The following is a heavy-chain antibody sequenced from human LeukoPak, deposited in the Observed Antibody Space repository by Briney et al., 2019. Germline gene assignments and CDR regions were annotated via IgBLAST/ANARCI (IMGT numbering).Heavy chain of an antibody. Sequence: GGSLRLSCAASGFTFSDYYMSWIRQAPGKGLEWVSYISSSGSTIYYADSVKGRFTISRDNAKNSLYLQMNSLRAEDTAVYYCAAGVVPAAYFYYYYYYGMDVWGQGTTVTVSS. CDR2: ISSSGSTI. J-gene: IGHJ6*02. V-gene: IGHV3-11*01. D-gene: IGHD2-2*01. CDR1: GFTFSDYY. CDR3: AAGVVPAAYFYYYYYYGMDV.